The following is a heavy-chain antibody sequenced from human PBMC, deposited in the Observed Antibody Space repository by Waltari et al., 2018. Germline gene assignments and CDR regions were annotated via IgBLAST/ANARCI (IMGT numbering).Heavy chain of an antibody. CDR3: ARDPPIIWNGYPPSMDV. Sequence: EVQMVESGGGLVEPGGSLRLSCATSASIFSSYTMSWVRQTPGKGLEWVSSITSSDYIYYSDSVEGRFTISRDNAKQSLYLQMNSLRAEDTAVYYCARDPPIIWNGYPPSMDVWGQGTTVTVSS. CDR1: ASIFSSYT. CDR2: ITSSDYI. V-gene: IGHV3-21*02. J-gene: IGHJ6*02. D-gene: IGHD3-3*01.